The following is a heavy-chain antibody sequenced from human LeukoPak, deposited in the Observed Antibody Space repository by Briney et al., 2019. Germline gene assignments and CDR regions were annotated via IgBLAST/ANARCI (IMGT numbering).Heavy chain of an antibody. CDR1: GYSFTSYW. Sequence: GESLRISCKGSGYSFTSYWISWVRQMLGKGLEWMGRIDPSDSYTNYSPSFQGHVTISADKSISTAYLQWSSLKASDTAMYYCARLSSKQWLVHPVDYWGQGTLVTVSS. CDR3: ARLSSKQWLVHPVDY. CDR2: IDPSDSYT. D-gene: IGHD6-19*01. V-gene: IGHV5-10-1*01. J-gene: IGHJ4*02.